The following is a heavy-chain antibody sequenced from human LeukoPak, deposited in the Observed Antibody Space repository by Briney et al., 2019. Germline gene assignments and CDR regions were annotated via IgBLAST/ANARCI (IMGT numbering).Heavy chain of an antibody. D-gene: IGHD4-17*01. CDR2: VTGTGDRT. V-gene: IGHV3-23*01. CDR1: GFTFSTYA. CDR3: AKDLSNFGDLGYFDH. Sequence: GGSLRLSCAASGFTFSTYAMSWVRQAPGKGLEWVSGVTGTGDRTLYADSVRGRFTISRDNFKNTLFLEMRRLRADDTAFYYCAKDLSNFGDLGYFDHWGQGDLVTVSP. J-gene: IGHJ5*02.